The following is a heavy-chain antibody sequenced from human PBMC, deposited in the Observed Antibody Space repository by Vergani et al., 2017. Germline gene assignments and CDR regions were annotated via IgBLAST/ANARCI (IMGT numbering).Heavy chain of an antibody. CDR2: IIPIFGTA. CDR1: GGTFSSYA. V-gene: IGHV1-69*12. D-gene: IGHD3-22*01. CDR3: ARDINKGVVVVNGNLPQDYYYYYGMDV. Sequence: QVQLVQSGAEVKKPGSSVKVSCKASGGTFSSYAISWVRQAPGQGLEWMGGIIPIFGTANYAQKFQGRVTIFADESTSTAYMELSSLRSEDTAVYYCARDINKGVVVVNGNLPQDYYYYYGMDVWGQGTTVTVSS. J-gene: IGHJ6*02.